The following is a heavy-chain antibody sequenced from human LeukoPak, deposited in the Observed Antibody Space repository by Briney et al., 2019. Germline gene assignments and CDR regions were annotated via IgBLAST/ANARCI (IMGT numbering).Heavy chain of an antibody. V-gene: IGHV3-48*01. CDR3: ARESAYCTNGVCSGVYFDY. CDR2: ITSTSSTM. CDR1: GFTFTTYS. J-gene: IGHJ4*02. Sequence: GGSLRLSCAASGFTFTTYSMNWVRQAPGKGLEWVSYITSTSSTMYYADSVKGRFTISRDNSKNTLYLQMNSLRAEDTAVYYCARESAYCTNGVCSGVYFDYWGQGTLVTVSS. D-gene: IGHD2-8*01.